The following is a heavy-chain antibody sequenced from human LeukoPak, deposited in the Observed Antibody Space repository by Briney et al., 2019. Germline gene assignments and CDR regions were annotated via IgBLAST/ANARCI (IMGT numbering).Heavy chain of an antibody. J-gene: IGHJ4*02. D-gene: IGHD2-15*01. V-gene: IGHV4-39*07. Sequence: SETLSLTCTVSGGSLSSSSYYWGWIRQPPGKGLEWMGRIYYTGSTYYYPSLKRRGTMSVETAKNQFSLKLSSVTAADTAVYYCARGTTTAVLAATFGYWGQRSLVTAS. CDR2: IYYTGST. CDR3: ARGTTTAVLAATFGY. CDR1: GGSLSSSSYY.